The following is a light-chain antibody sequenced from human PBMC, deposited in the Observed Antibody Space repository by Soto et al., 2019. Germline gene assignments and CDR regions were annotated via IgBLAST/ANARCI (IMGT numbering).Light chain of an antibody. V-gene: IGLV2-8*01. J-gene: IGLJ1*01. Sequence: QSALTQPPSASGSPGQSVTISCTGSSSDVGGYDSVSWYQQHPGKAPKLMIYAVSKRPSGVPDRFSGSKSGNTASLTVSGLQTEDEGDYYCSSFTGTNSPYVFGTGTQLTVL. CDR2: AVS. CDR1: SSDVGGYDS. CDR3: SSFTGTNSPYV.